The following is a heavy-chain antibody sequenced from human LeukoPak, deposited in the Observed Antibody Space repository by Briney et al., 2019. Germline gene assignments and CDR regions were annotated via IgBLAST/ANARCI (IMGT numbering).Heavy chain of an antibody. CDR3: ARGLVYYDSSGYSYY. Sequence: PGGSLRLSCAASGFTVSINCMSWVRQAPGKGLEWVSVIYSGGSTYYADSVKGRFTISRDNSKNTLYLQMNSLRAEDTAVYYCARGLVYYDSSGYSYYWGQGTLVTVSS. D-gene: IGHD3-22*01. V-gene: IGHV3-53*01. J-gene: IGHJ4*02. CDR2: IYSGGST. CDR1: GFTVSINC.